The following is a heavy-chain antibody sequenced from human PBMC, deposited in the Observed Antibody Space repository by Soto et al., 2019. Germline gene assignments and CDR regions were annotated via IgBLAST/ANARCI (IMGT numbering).Heavy chain of an antibody. Sequence: SETLSLTCTVSGGSVSSGSYYWSWIRQPPGEGLEWIGYIYYSGSTNYNPSLKSRVTISVDTSKNQFSLKLSSVTAADTAVYYCARAITMVRGVPSWFDPWGQGTLVTVSS. CDR1: GGSVSSGSYY. CDR2: IYYSGST. V-gene: IGHV4-61*01. CDR3: ARAITMVRGVPSWFDP. D-gene: IGHD3-10*01. J-gene: IGHJ5*02.